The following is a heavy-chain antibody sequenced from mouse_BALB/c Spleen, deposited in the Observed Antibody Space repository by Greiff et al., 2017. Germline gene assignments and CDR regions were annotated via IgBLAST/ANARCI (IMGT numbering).Heavy chain of an antibody. V-gene: IGHV1-63*02. J-gene: IGHJ2*01. CDR1: GYTFTNYW. Sequence: VQLQQSGAELVRPGTSVKISCKASGYTFTNYWLGWVKQRPGHGLEWIGDIYPGGGYTNYNEKFKGKATLTADTSSSTAYMQLSSLTSEDSAVYFCARDDYDGTDYFDYWGQGTTLTVSS. CDR2: IYPGGGYT. CDR3: ARDDYDGTDYFDY. D-gene: IGHD2-4*01.